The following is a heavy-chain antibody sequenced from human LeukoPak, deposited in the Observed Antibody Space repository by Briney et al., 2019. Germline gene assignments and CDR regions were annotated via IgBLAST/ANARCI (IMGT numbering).Heavy chain of an antibody. CDR1: GFTVSSNY. CDR2: IYSGSSST. Sequence: GGSLRLSCAASGFTVSSNYMSGVRQAPGRGVEGVSVIYSGSSSTYYTDSVKRPFTISRHNSKNTLYLKMNSLRPEDTAVYYCARVGNGWYDFDYWGQGTLVTVSS. V-gene: IGHV3-53*04. J-gene: IGHJ4*02. D-gene: IGHD6-19*01. CDR3: ARVGNGWYDFDY.